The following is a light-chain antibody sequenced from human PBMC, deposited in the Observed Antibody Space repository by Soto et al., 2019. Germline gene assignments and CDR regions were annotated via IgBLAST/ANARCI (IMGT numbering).Light chain of an antibody. J-gene: IGLJ2*01. CDR1: SSDVGGYNY. CDR2: EVT. CDR3: SSYACSNTFAV. V-gene: IGLV2-8*01. Sequence: QSVLTQPPSASGSPGQSVTISCTGTSSDVGGYNYASWYQQHPGKVPKLIIYEVTKRPSGVPDRFSGSKSGNTASLTVSGLQAEDEADYYCSSYACSNTFAVFGGVPKLTV.